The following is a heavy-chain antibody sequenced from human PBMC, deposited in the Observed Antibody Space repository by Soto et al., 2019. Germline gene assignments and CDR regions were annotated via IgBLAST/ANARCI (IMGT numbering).Heavy chain of an antibody. CDR3: WRRSNGWNFNY. J-gene: IGHJ4*02. CDR2: ISGSGGST. Sequence: GGSLRLSCAASGLTFSIYAMNWFRHAPGKGLEWVSVISGSGGSTYYADSVKGRFTISRDNSKNTLYLQMNSLRAEDTAVYYYWRRSNGWNFNYWGQGRLVTVSS. D-gene: IGHD6-19*01. V-gene: IGHV3-23*01. CDR1: GLTFSIYA.